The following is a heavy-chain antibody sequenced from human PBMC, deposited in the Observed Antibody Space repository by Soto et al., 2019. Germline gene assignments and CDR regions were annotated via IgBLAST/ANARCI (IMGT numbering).Heavy chain of an antibody. Sequence: SETLSLICTASDGSISNNNYYWDWIRQPPGNGLEWIGSIYYFGTTYYNPSLESRVSISVDTSKNQFSLKLTSMTAADTAMYYCARRAAVGGSFDSWGQGTLVTVSS. CDR2: IYYFGTT. V-gene: IGHV4-39*01. CDR1: DGSISNNNYY. D-gene: IGHD6-19*01. CDR3: ARRAAVGGSFDS. J-gene: IGHJ4*02.